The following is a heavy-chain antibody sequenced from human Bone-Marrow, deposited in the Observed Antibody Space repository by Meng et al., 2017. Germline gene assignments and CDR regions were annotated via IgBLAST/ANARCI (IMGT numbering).Heavy chain of an antibody. CDR2: IYHSGST. CDR1: GGSISSGGYS. CDR3: ARETISGIVVVPAAITS. V-gene: IGHV4-30-2*05. D-gene: IGHD2-2*01. J-gene: IGHJ4*02. Sequence: QLQLQESGSGLVKPSQTLSLTCAVSGGSISSGGYSWSWIRQPPGKGLEWIGYIYHSGSTYYNPSLKSRVTISVDTSKNQFSLKLSSVTAADTAVYYCARETISGIVVVPAAITSWGQGTLVTVSS.